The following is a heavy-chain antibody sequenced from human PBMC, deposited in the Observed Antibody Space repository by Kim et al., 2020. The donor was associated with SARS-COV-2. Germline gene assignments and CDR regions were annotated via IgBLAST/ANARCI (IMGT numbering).Heavy chain of an antibody. D-gene: IGHD6-19*01. CDR2: IDPSDSYT. CDR3: ARRKYSSGIIDY. V-gene: IGHV5-10-1*01. J-gene: IGHJ4*02. Sequence: GESLKISCKGSGYSFTSYWINWVRQMPGKGLEWMGRIDPSDSYTNYSPSFQGHVTISVDKSISTAYLQWSSLKASDTAIYYCARRKYSSGIIDYWGQGTLITVSS. CDR1: GYSFTSYW.